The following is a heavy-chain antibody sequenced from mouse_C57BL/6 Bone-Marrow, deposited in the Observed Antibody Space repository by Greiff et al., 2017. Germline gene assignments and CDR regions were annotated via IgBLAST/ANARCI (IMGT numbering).Heavy chain of an antibody. V-gene: IGHV1-64*01. D-gene: IGHD1-1*01. Sequence: QVQLKQPGAELVKPGASVKLSCKASGYTFTSYWMHWVKQRPGQGLAWIGMIHPNSGSTNYNEKFKSKATLTVDKSSSTAYMQLSSLTSEDSAVYYCASTTVVPFDYWGQGTTLTVSS. CDR2: IHPNSGST. J-gene: IGHJ2*01. CDR3: ASTTVVPFDY. CDR1: GYTFTSYW.